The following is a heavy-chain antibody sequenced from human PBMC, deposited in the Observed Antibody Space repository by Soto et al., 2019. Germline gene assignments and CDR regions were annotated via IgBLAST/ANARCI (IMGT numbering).Heavy chain of an antibody. Sequence: EVQLLESGGGLVQPGGSLRLSCAASGFTFSSYAMSWVRQAPGKGLEWVSIISGSGGGTYYADSVKGRFTISRDNSQNTLYLQVNSLRAEDTAVYYCAKGDSSWSYFDFWGQGTLVTVSS. D-gene: IGHD6-13*01. J-gene: IGHJ4*02. CDR1: GFTFSSYA. CDR3: AKGDSSWSYFDF. V-gene: IGHV3-23*01. CDR2: ISGSGGGT.